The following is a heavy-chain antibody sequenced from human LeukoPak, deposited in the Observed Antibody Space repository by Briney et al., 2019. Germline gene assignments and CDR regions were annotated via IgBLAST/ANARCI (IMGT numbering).Heavy chain of an antibody. J-gene: IGHJ5*02. V-gene: IGHV1-18*01. CDR3: ARSTMVRGDNWFDP. CDR1: GYTFTSYG. Sequence: GASVKVSCKASGYTFTSYGISWVRQAPGQGLEWMGWISAYNGNTNYAQKLQGRVTMTTDTSTSTAYMELRSLRSDDTAVYYCARSTMVRGDNWFDPWGQGTLVTVSS. CDR2: ISAYNGNT. D-gene: IGHD3-10*01.